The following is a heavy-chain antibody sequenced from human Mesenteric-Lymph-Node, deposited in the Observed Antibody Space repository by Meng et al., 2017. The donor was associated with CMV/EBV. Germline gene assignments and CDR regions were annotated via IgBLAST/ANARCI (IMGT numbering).Heavy chain of an antibody. CDR1: GFAFSSYA. CDR3: ARDTPYCGGDCYYDY. D-gene: IGHD2-21*01. V-gene: IGHV3-48*04. CDR2: ISGTATTI. J-gene: IGHJ4*02. Sequence: GESLKISCAASGFAFSSYAMSWVRQAPGRGLECVAYISGTATTIYYADSVKGRFTISRDNAKKSLYLQMNSLRPEDTAVYYCARDTPYCGGDCYYDYWGQGTLVTVSS.